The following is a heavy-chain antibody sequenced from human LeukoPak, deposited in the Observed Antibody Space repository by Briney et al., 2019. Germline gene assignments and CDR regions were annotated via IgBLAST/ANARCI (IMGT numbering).Heavy chain of an antibody. CDR1: GFTFSSYA. J-gene: IGHJ4*02. CDR2: ISCDGSNK. V-gene: IGHV3-30*04. Sequence: GGSLRLSCAASGFTFSSYAMHWVRQAPGKGLEWVAVISCDGSNKYYADSVKGRFTISRDNSKNTLYLQMNSLRAEDTAVYYCARTRYSSSWEVNFDYWGQGTLVTVSS. D-gene: IGHD6-13*01. CDR3: ARTRYSSSWEVNFDY.